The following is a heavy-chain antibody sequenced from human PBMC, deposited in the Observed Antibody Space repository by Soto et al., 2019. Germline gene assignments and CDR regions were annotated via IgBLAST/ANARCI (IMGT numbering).Heavy chain of an antibody. V-gene: IGHV1-69*02. D-gene: IGHD1-20*01. Sequence: ASVKVSCKASGGTFSSYTISWVRQAPGQGLEWMGRIIPILGIANYAQKFQGRVTITADKSTSTAYMELSSLRSEDTAVYYCARFHARSGNWNDDGDYWGQGTLVTVSS. CDR3: ARFHARSGNWNDDGDY. CDR1: GGTFSSYT. J-gene: IGHJ4*02. CDR2: IIPILGIA.